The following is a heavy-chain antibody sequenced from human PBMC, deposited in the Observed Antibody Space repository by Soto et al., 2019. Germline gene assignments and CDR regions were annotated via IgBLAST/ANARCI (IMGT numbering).Heavy chain of an antibody. V-gene: IGHV1-18*01. CDR1: GYTFTSFG. CDR2: ISADNGNT. J-gene: IGHJ4*01. Sequence: ASVKVSCKASGYTFTSFGISWVRQAPGQGLEWMRWISADNGNTNYAQKLHGRVTIPTKIDTNTACMELSRLRSDETAVYYCRRDLGYSCDISGYTFHYWG. CDR3: RRDLGYSCDISGYTFHY. D-gene: IGHD3-22*01.